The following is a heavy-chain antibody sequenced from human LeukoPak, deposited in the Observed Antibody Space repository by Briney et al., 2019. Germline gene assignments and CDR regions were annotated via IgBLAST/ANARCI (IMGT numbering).Heavy chain of an antibody. J-gene: IGHJ6*03. CDR1: GGSFSGYY. D-gene: IGHD2-15*01. V-gene: IGHV4-34*01. CDR3: ARGVVVVAAYYYYYYMDV. Sequence: ASETLSLTCAVYGGSFSGYYWSWIRQPPGKGLEWIGEINHSGSTNYNPSLKSRVTISVDTSKNQFSLKLSSVTAADTAVYYCARGVVVVAAYYYYYYMDVWGKGTTVTISS. CDR2: INHSGST.